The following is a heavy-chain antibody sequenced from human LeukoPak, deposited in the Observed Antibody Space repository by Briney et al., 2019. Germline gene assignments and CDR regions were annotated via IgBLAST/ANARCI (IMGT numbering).Heavy chain of an antibody. CDR3: ARIRALGPCGGDCEGH. J-gene: IGHJ4*02. D-gene: IGHD2-21*02. CDR2: IYHSGST. CDR1: GGSISSSNW. V-gene: IGHV4-4*02. Sequence: TSETLSLTCAVSGGSISSSNWWSWVRQPPGEGLGWIGEIYHSGSTNYNPSLKSRVTISVDKSKNQFSLKLSSVTAADTAVYYCARIRALGPCGGDCEGHWGQGTLVTVSS.